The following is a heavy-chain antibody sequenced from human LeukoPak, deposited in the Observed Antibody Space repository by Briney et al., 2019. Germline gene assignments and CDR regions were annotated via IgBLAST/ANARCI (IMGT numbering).Heavy chain of an antibody. CDR2: IIPILGIA. D-gene: IGHD5-18*01. CDR1: GGTFSSYA. Sequence: SVKVSCKASGGTFSSYAISWVRQAPGQGLAWMGRIIPILGIANYAQKFQGRVTITADKSTSTAYMELSSLRSEDTAVYYCASMVTKRNTAMVLNYFDYWGQGTLVTVSS. CDR3: ASMVTKRNTAMVLNYFDY. V-gene: IGHV1-69*04. J-gene: IGHJ4*02.